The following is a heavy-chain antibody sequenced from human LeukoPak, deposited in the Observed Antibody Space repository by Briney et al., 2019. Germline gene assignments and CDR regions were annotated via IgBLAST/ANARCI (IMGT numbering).Heavy chain of an antibody. V-gene: IGHV3-23*01. J-gene: IGHJ4*02. CDR2: ISGSGGST. CDR3: AKTWYYYDSSGYSESYYFDY. CDR1: GFTFSSYA. D-gene: IGHD3-22*01. Sequence: PGGSLRLSCAASGFTFSSYAVSWVRQAPGKGLEWVSAISGSGGSTYYADSVKGRFTISRDNSKNTLYLQMNSLRAEDTAVYYCAKTWYYYDSSGYSESYYFDYWGQGTLDTVSS.